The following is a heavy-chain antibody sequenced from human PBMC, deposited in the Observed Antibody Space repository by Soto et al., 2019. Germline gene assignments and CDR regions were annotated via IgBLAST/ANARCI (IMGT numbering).Heavy chain of an antibody. D-gene: IGHD1-26*01. Sequence: QVQLVQSGAEVKKPGASVKVSCKASGYTFTSYAMHWVRQAPGQRLEWMGWINAGNGNTKYSQKFQGRVTITRDTAASTAYMELSSLRSEDTAVYYCARGLVGATIYWCDPWGQGTLVTVSS. V-gene: IGHV1-3*01. CDR2: INAGNGNT. CDR3: ARGLVGATIYWCDP. J-gene: IGHJ5*02. CDR1: GYTFTSYA.